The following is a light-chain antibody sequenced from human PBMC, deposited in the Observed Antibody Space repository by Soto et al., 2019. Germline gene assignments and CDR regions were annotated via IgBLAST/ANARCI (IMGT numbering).Light chain of an antibody. CDR1: QGISSY. CDR3: QQYYSYPRT. CDR2: AAS. J-gene: IGKJ4*01. Sequence: AIRMTQSPASLSASTGDRVTITCRASQGISSYLAWYQQKPGKAPKLLIHAASTLQSGVPSRFSGSGSGTDFTLTISRLQSEDFTTYYCQQYYSYPRTFGGGTKVEIK. V-gene: IGKV1-8*01.